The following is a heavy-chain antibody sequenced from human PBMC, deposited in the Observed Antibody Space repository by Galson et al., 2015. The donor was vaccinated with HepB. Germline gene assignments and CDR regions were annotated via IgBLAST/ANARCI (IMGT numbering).Heavy chain of an antibody. Sequence: SVKVSCKASGYTFTSYAMHWVRQAPGQRLEWMGWINAGNGNTKYSQKFQGRVTITRDTSASTAYMELSSLRSEDTAVYYCARDSGRLITMVRGVIITADAFDIWGQGTMVTVSS. CDR2: INAGNGNT. D-gene: IGHD3-10*01. CDR3: ARDSGRLITMVRGVIITADAFDI. V-gene: IGHV1-3*01. J-gene: IGHJ3*02. CDR1: GYTFTSYA.